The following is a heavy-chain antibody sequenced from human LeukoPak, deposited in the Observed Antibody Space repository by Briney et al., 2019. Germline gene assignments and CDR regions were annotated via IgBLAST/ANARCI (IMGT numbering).Heavy chain of an antibody. CDR1: GFTFSNYN. J-gene: IGHJ4*02. V-gene: IGHV3-21*06. D-gene: IGHD6-13*01. CDR2: ISSSSRYM. Sequence: GGSLRLSCAASGFTFSNYNMNWVRQAPGKGLEWVSVISSSSRYMYYADSVKGRFTISRDNAKNSLYLQMNSLRAEDTAVYYCARVSTAVSLAIDYWGQGTLVTVST. CDR3: ARVSTAVSLAIDY.